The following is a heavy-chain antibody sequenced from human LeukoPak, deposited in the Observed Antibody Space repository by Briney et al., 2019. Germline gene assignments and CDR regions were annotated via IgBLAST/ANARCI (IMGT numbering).Heavy chain of an antibody. Sequence: ASVTVSCKASGYTFSCYSMHWVRQAPGQGLEWMGRINPNSGVTYYAQKFQGRVTMTSDTSITTAYMELSSLTSDDTATYYCARDASNWSAFDSWGQGTLVIVSS. J-gene: IGHJ5*01. CDR2: INPNSGVT. CDR1: GYTFSCYS. CDR3: ARDASNWSAFDS. V-gene: IGHV1-2*06. D-gene: IGHD1-20*01.